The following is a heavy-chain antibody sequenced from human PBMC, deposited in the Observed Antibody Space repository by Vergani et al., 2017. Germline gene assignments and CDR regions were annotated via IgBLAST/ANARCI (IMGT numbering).Heavy chain of an antibody. D-gene: IGHD3-22*01. Sequence: QLQLQESGPGLVKPSETLSLTCTVSGGSISSSSYYWGWIRQPPGKGLEWIGSIYYSGSTYYNPSLKSRVTISVDPSKNQFSLKLSSVTAADTAVYYCARHRLYDSSGYDYWGQGTLVTVSS. CDR3: ARHRLYDSSGYDY. J-gene: IGHJ4*02. CDR1: GGSISSSSYY. V-gene: IGHV4-39*01. CDR2: IYYSGST.